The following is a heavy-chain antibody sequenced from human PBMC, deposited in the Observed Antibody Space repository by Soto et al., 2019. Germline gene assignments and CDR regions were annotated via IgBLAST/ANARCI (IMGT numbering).Heavy chain of an antibody. V-gene: IGHV4-39*07. J-gene: IGHJ4*02. CDR2: IYYSGST. D-gene: IGHD4-17*01. CDR3: ARGAPYGGNSDY. CDR1: GGSISSSGYY. Sequence: SQTLSLTCTVSGGSISSSGYYWGWIRQPPGKGLEWIGSIYYSGSTYYNPSLKSRVTISVDTSKNQFSLKLSSVTAADTAVYYCARGAPYGGNSDYLGQGTLVTVSS.